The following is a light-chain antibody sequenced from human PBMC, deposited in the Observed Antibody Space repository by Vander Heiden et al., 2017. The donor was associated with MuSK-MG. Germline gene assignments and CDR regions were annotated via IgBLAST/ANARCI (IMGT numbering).Light chain of an antibody. CDR2: DAS. CDR1: QSVSNW. Sequence: DIQMTQSPSTLSASVGDRVTITCRASQSVSNWLAWYQQKPGKAPKLLIYDASTLETGVPSRFSGSGSGTEFTLTISSLQPDDFATYYCQQDNSYSPYTFGQGTKLEIK. V-gene: IGKV1-5*01. CDR3: QQDNSYSPYT. J-gene: IGKJ2*01.